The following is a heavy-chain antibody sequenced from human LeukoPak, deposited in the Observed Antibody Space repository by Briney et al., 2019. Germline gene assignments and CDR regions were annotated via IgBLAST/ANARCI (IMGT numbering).Heavy chain of an antibody. J-gene: IGHJ4*02. CDR2: RKKGGSEK. Sequence: GVSLRLSCTASGYTFSSYLMSWVRQAPGKGLEWVGNRKKGGSEKYYVDFVKRRITTSRDNDKNSLYLQMNSLRAEDTAVYYCARDSVTTYFDYWGQGTLVTVSS. D-gene: IGHD4-11*01. CDR1: GYTFSSYL. CDR3: ARDSVTTYFDY. V-gene: IGHV3-7*01.